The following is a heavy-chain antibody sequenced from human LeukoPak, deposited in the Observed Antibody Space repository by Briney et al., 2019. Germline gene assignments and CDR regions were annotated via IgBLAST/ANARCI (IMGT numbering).Heavy chain of an antibody. J-gene: IGHJ4*02. D-gene: IGHD6-13*01. CDR1: GFTFSSYS. CDR2: ISSSSSTI. V-gene: IGHV3-48*01. Sequence: GGALRLSCAAPGFTFSSYSMNWVRQAPGKGLEWVSYISSSSSTIYYADSVKGRFTISRDNAKNSLYLQMNSLRAEDTAVYYCAVHSSSWYGPPFDYWGQGTLVTVSS. CDR3: AVHSSSWYGPPFDY.